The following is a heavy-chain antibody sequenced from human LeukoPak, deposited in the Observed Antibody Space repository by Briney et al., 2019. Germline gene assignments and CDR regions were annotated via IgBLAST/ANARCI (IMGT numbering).Heavy chain of an antibody. D-gene: IGHD6-13*01. CDR1: GFPFSSYS. Sequence: GGSLRLSCAASGFPFSSYSMTWVRQAPGKGLEWVANIKPDGTTKFYVDSVKGRFTISRDNALNSLYLQMNSLRAEDTAIYYCARSIPYGTTWYGRSDYRGQGTLVTVSS. CDR3: ARSIPYGTTWYGRSDY. CDR2: IKPDGTTK. V-gene: IGHV3-7*03. J-gene: IGHJ4*02.